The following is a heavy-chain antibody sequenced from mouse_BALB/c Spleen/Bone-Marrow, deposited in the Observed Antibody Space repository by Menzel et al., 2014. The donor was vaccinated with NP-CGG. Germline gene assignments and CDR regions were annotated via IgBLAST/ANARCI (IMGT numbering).Heavy chain of an antibody. CDR3: VRQDYDYPMDY. Sequence: EVKLVESGGGLVQPKGSLKLSCAASGFTFNIYAMIWVRQAPRKGLEWVARISSKSTNYTTCYADSVKDRFTISSDDSQSMLYLQMNSLKTEDTAIYYCVRQDYDYPMDYWGQGTSVTVSS. CDR2: ISSKSTNYTT. D-gene: IGHD2-4*01. V-gene: IGHV10-1*01. J-gene: IGHJ4*01. CDR1: GFTFNIYA.